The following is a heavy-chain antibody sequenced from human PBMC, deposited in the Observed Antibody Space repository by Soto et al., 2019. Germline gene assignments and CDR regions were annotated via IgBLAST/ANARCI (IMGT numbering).Heavy chain of an antibody. J-gene: IGHJ4*02. CDR2: VSSRGHSI. CDR1: GFTFSDFS. V-gene: IGHV3-11*01. CDR3: ARDLYLTGGFFDR. Sequence: QVRLVESGGGLVKPGGSLRLSCVASGFTFSDFSMTWIRQAPGKGLEWISYVSSRGHSIFYADSVKGRFTISRDNANKTLYLQMDRLRAEDTAIYYCARDLYLTGGFFDRWGQGILVTVSS. D-gene: IGHD7-27*01.